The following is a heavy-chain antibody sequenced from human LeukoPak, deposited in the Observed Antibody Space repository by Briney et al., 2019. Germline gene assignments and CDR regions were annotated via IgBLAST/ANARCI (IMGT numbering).Heavy chain of an antibody. CDR3: ARCGYYDTTAFDI. CDR1: GYIFASYW. J-gene: IGHJ3*02. CDR2: IYPGDSDT. D-gene: IGHD3-22*01. Sequence: GASLKISCKGSGYIFASYWIGWVRQMPGKGLEWMGIIYPGDSDTKYSPSLQGQVTISADKSISTAYLQWSSLKASDTAMYYCARCGYYDTTAFDIWGQGTMVTVSS. V-gene: IGHV5-51*01.